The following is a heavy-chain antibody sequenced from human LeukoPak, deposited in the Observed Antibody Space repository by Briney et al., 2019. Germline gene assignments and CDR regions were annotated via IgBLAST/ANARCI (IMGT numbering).Heavy chain of an antibody. Sequence: ASVKVSCKASGYTLTSYYMHWVRQAPGQGLEWMGIINPSGGSTSYAQKFQGRVTMTRDTSTSTVYMEPSSLRSEHTDVYYCSRDPTGTYYFDYWGQGTLVTVSS. CDR3: SRDPTGTYYFDY. V-gene: IGHV1-46*01. J-gene: IGHJ4*02. CDR1: GYTLTSYY. D-gene: IGHD1-1*01. CDR2: INPSGGST.